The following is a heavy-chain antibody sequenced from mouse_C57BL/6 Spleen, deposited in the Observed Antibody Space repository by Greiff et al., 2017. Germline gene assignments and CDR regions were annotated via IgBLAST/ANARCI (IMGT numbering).Heavy chain of an antibody. J-gene: IGHJ1*03. D-gene: IGHD1-1*01. CDR2: IDPSDSYT. V-gene: IGHV1-59*01. Sequence: QVQLKQPGAELVRPGTSVKLSCKASGYTFTSYWMHWVKQRPGQGLEWIGVIDPSDSYTNYNQKFKGKATLTVDTSSSTAYMQLSSLTSEDSAVYYCARDYGSSYGYVDVWGTGTTVTVSS. CDR3: ARDYGSSYGYVDV. CDR1: GYTFTSYW.